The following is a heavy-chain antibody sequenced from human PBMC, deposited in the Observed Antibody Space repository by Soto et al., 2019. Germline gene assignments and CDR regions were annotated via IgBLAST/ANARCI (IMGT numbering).Heavy chain of an antibody. J-gene: IGHJ5*02. V-gene: IGHV3-48*02. Sequence: EVQLVESGGGLVQPGGSLRLSCAASGFTFSSYSMNWVRQAPGKGLEWVSYISSSSSTIYYADSVKGRFTISRDNAKKSMYLEMNRVRDEGTAVYYCARDANVVVPAANWFDPWGQGTLVTVSS. CDR1: GFTFSSYS. CDR2: ISSSSSTI. D-gene: IGHD2-2*01. CDR3: ARDANVVVPAANWFDP.